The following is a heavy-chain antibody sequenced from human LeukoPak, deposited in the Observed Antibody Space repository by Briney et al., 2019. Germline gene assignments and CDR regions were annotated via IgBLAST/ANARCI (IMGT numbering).Heavy chain of an antibody. D-gene: IGHD5-18*01. V-gene: IGHV4-34*01. J-gene: IGHJ5*02. CDR3: APRGDIEHSYVYGKWFDH. CDR2: INHSGSS. CDR1: GGSFSAFY. Sequence: SETLSLTCAVYGGSFSAFYWTWIRQPPGKGLEWIGEINHSGSSNYNSSLRSRVTISVDTSYKQFSLRLSSVTAADTAVYYCAPRGDIEHSYVYGKWFDHWGQGTRVTVSS.